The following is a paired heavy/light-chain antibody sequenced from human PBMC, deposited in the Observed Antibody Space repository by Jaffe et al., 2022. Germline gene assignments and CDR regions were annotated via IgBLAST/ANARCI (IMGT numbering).Light chain of an antibody. V-gene: IGLV3-25*03. CDR2: KDS. J-gene: IGLJ2*01. CDR3: QSADSSGTSSV. CDR1: ALPKQY. Sequence: SYELTQPPSVSVSPGQTARITCSGDALPKQYAYWYQQKPGQAPVLVIYKDSERPSGIPERFSGSSSGTTVTLTISGVQAEDEADYYCQSADSSGTSSVFGGGTKLTVL.
Heavy chain of an antibody. D-gene: IGHD3-10*01. CDR3: VRHYGSGSYNPLDAFDI. CDR2: IYPGDSDT. J-gene: IGHJ3*02. CDR1: GYSFTSYW. Sequence: EVQLVQSGAEVKKPGESLKISCKGSGYSFTSYWIGWVRQMPGKGLEWMGIIYPGDSDTRYSPSFQGQVTISADKSISTAYLQWSSLKASDTAMYYCVRHYGSGSYNPLDAFDIWGQGTMVTVSS. V-gene: IGHV5-51*01.